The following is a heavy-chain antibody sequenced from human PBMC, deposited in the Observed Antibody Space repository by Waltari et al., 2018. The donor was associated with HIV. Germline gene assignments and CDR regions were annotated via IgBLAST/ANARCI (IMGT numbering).Heavy chain of an antibody. CDR3: ARRALWLRPVYYFDY. CDR1: GEPFDGSY. D-gene: IGHD5-12*01. V-gene: IGHV4-34*01. Sequence: VQLQQWGAGLLKPSETLALPCAVYGEPFDGSYWSWIRQPPGKRLEWMGEINHRRNTNYNPSLKSRLTMSVDASKNQFSLNLNSVTAADTGVYYCARRALWLRPVYYFDYWGQGALVTVSS. J-gene: IGHJ4*02. CDR2: INHRRNT.